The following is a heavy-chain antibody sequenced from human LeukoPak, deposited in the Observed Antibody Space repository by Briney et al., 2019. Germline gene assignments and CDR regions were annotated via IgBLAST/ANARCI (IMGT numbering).Heavy chain of an antibody. J-gene: IGHJ3*02. CDR2: INHSGST. D-gene: IGHD3-3*01. CDR1: GGSISSYY. Sequence: SETLSLTCTVSGGSISSYYWSWIRQPPGKGLEWIGEINHSGSTNYNPSLKSRVTISVDTSKNQFSLKLSSMTAADTAVYYCATRGRFLEWLLYRDAFDIWGQGTMVTVSS. V-gene: IGHV4-34*01. CDR3: ATRGRFLEWLLYRDAFDI.